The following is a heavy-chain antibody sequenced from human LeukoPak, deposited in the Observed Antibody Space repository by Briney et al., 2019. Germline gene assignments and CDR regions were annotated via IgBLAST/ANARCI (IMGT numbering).Heavy chain of an antibody. D-gene: IGHD3-22*01. CDR3: ARAKGSSGYDFHY. V-gene: IGHV3-30-3*01. CDR1: GGTFSSYA. CDR2: ILYDADNK. Sequence: SCKASGGTFSSYAMHWVRQAPGKGLEWVAVILYDADNKFYADSAKGRFTISRDNSKNTLYLQMNSLTTEDTAVYYCARAKGSSGYDFHYWGQGTLVTVSS. J-gene: IGHJ4*02.